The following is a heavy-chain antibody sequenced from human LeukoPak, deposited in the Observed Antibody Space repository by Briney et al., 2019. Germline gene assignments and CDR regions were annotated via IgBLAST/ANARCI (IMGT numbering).Heavy chain of an antibody. CDR1: GYTFTSYY. CDR2: INPSGGST. CDR3: ARGSSDYYGSGSYYNAESDWFDP. Sequence: ASVKVSCKASGYTFTSYYLHWVRQAPGQGLEWMGIINPSGGSTTYAQKFQGRVTMTRDMSTRTDHMELSSLRSEDTAVYYCARGSSDYYGSGSYYNAESDWFDPWGQGALVTVSS. J-gene: IGHJ5*02. D-gene: IGHD3-10*01. V-gene: IGHV1-46*01.